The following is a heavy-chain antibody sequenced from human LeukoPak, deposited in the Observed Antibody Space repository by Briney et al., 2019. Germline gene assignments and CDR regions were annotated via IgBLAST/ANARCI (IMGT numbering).Heavy chain of an antibody. CDR1: GYTFTSYD. CDR3: ARVEYISGYSHVY. V-gene: IGHV1-8*01. J-gene: IGHJ4*02. D-gene: IGHD3-22*01. CDR2: MNPNSGNT. Sequence: ASVKVSCKASGYTFTSYDINWVRQATGQGLEWMGWMNPNSGNTGYAQKFQGRVTMTRNIFISTAYMELSSLRSEDTAVYYCARVEYISGYSHVYWGQGTLVTVSS.